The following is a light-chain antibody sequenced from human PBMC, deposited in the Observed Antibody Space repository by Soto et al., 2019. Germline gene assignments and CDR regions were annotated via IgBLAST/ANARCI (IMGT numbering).Light chain of an antibody. V-gene: IGLV2-8*01. CDR3: SSYAGSSNLV. J-gene: IGLJ2*01. CDR2: EVS. Sequence: QSALTQAPSVSGSPGQSVTISCTGTSSDVGGHNYVSWYQQHPGKAPKLLIYEVSKRPSGVPDRFSGSKSGNTASLTVSGLQADDEADYYCSSYAGSSNLVFGGGTKLTVL. CDR1: SSDVGGHNY.